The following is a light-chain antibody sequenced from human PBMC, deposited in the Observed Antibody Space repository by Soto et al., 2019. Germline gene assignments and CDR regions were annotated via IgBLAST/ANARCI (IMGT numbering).Light chain of an antibody. CDR3: ASYTSTNTLVV. Sequence: QSVLTQPASVSGSPGQSITISCTGTRSDVGIYNYVSWYQHHPGKAPKLLIYGVRDRPSGISDRFSGSKSGNTASLTISGLQAEDEADYYCASYTSTNTLVVFGGGTKLTVL. CDR1: RSDVGIYNY. CDR2: GVR. V-gene: IGLV2-14*01. J-gene: IGLJ3*02.